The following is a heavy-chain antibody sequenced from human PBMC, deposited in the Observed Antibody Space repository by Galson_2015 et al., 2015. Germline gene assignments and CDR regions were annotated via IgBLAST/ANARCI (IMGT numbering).Heavy chain of an antibody. CDR1: GFTFSTYG. Sequence: SLRLSCAASGFTFSTYGMHWVRQAPGKGLEWVAVISFDGSNKYYTDSVKGRFTISRDNSKNTLYVQMDSLRAEDTAVYYCAKDNSYGSGSPDSWGQRTVVTVSS. CDR3: AKDNSYGSGSPDS. J-gene: IGHJ4*02. D-gene: IGHD3-10*01. CDR2: ISFDGSNK. V-gene: IGHV3-30*18.